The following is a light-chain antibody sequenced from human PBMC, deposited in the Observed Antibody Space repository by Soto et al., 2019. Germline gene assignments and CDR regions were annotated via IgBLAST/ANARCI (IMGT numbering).Light chain of an antibody. CDR3: QQYNNWPPYT. CDR1: QSVSSN. J-gene: IGKJ2*01. Sequence: EIVMTQSPATLSVSLGERATISCRASQSVSSNLDWYQQKPGQAPRLLIYGASTRAPGIPARFSGSGSGTEFTLTISSLQSEDFVVYYCQQYNNWPPYTFGQGTKLEIK. V-gene: IGKV3-15*01. CDR2: GAS.